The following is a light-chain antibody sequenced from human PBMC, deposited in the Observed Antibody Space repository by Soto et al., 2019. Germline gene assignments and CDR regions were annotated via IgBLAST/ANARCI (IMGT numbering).Light chain of an antibody. CDR1: QSVTSTY. J-gene: IGKJ2*01. Sequence: ELVLTQSPGTLSLSAGERATLSCRASQSVTSTYLAWYQQKPSQAPRLLIYGSSSRATGVPDRFSGSGSGADFTLTISRLEPEDLAVYYCQYCGRSPFTFGQATKLEI. V-gene: IGKV3-20*01. CDR3: QYCGRSPFT. CDR2: GSS.